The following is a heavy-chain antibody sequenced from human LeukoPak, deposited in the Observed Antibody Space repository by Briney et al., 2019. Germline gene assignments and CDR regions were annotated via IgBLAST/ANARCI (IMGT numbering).Heavy chain of an antibody. V-gene: IGHV4-39*01. J-gene: IGHJ4*02. CDR1: GGSISSSSYY. D-gene: IGHD3-3*01. CDR2: IYYSGST. CDR3: ASGGPRGRKEWSKRGTLDY. Sequence: PSGTLSLTCTVSGGSISSSSYYWGWIRQPPGKGLEWIGSIYYSGSTYYNPSLTSRVTISVDTSKNQFSLKLSSVTAADTAVYYCASGGPRGRKEWSKRGTLDYWGQGTLVTVSS.